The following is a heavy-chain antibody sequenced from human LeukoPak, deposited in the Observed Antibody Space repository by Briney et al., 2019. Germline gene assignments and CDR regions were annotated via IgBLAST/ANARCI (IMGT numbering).Heavy chain of an antibody. Sequence: GGSLRLSCAASVFSLSSYAMSGVRPAPGKGLEWVSSISTSGGSTYYADSVKGRFTIYRDNSKNTLHLQMNSLRAEDTAVYYCAKATTASPRNFDYWGQGTLVTVSP. J-gene: IGHJ4*02. CDR1: VFSLSSYA. CDR3: AKATTASPRNFDY. V-gene: IGHV3-23*01. CDR2: ISTSGGST. D-gene: IGHD2-21*02.